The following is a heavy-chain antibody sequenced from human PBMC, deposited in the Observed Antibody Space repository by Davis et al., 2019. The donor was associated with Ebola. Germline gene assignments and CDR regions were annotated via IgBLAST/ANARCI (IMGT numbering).Heavy chain of an antibody. Sequence: WMTWVRQAPGKGLEWIGEIYHSGSTNYNPSLKSRVTISVDKSKNQFSLKLSSVTAADTAVYYCARSGPDYCSGGSCLNNWFDPWGQGTLVTVSS. CDR1: W. V-gene: IGHV4-4*02. CDR2: IYHSGST. CDR3: ARSGPDYCSGGSCLNNWFDP. J-gene: IGHJ5*02. D-gene: IGHD2-15*01.